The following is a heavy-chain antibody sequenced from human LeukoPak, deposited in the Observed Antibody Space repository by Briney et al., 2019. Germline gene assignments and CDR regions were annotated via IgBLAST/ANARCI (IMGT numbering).Heavy chain of an antibody. CDR2: INHSGST. V-gene: IGHV4-34*01. CDR1: GGSFSGYY. CDR3: ARGTYGYCSSTSCWNRAFDI. J-gene: IGHJ3*02. D-gene: IGHD2-2*01. Sequence: TSETLSLTCAVYGGSFSGYYWSWIRQPPGKGLEWIGEINHSGSTNYNPSLKSRVTISVDTSKNQFSLKLSSVTAADTAVYHCARGTYGYCSSTSCWNRAFDIWGQGTMVTVSS.